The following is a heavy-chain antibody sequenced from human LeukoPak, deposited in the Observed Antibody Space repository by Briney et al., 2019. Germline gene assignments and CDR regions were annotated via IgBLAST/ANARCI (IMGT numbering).Heavy chain of an antibody. Sequence: GASVKVSCKASGYTFTGYYMHWVRQAPGQGLEWMGWINPNSGGTNYAQKFQGRVTMTRDTSISTAYMELSRLRSDDTAVYYCARDLEATVTIFQHWGQGTLVTVSS. CDR3: ARDLEATVTIFQH. V-gene: IGHV1-2*02. CDR2: INPNSGGT. D-gene: IGHD4-17*01. J-gene: IGHJ1*01. CDR1: GYTFTGYY.